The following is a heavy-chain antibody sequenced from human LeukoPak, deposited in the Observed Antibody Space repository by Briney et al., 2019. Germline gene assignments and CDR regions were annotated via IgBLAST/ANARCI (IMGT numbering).Heavy chain of an antibody. CDR1: GGSISSGGYY. J-gene: IGHJ4*02. V-gene: IGHV4-31*03. CDR3: ARVGYSGYDYDY. D-gene: IGHD5-12*01. Sequence: SETLSLTCTVSGGSISSGGYYWSWIRQRPGKGLEWIGYIYYSGGTYYNPSLKSRVTISVDTSRNQFSLTLSSVSAADTAVYYCARVGYSGYDYDYWGQGTLVTVSS. CDR2: IYYSGGT.